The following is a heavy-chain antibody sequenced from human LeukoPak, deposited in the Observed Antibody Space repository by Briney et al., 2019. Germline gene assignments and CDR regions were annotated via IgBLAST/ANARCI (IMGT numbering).Heavy chain of an antibody. D-gene: IGHD1-1*01. CDR2: ISGSNSYI. CDR1: GFTFSSYG. CDR3: ARALTTLTYEGY. J-gene: IGHJ4*02. V-gene: IGHV3-21*01. Sequence: GGSLRLSCAASGFTFSSYGMHWVRQAPGKGLEWVSSISGSNSYIFYADSVKGRFTVSRDNAKDSLYLQMNSLRAEDTAVYYCARALTTLTYEGYWGQGTLVTVSS.